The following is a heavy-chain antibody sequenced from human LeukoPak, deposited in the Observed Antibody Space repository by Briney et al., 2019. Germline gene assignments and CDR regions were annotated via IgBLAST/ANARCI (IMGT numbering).Heavy chain of an antibody. J-gene: IGHJ4*02. D-gene: IGHD3-22*01. CDR3: ARGEYYYDSSGYSFDY. V-gene: IGHV4-31*03. CDR2: IYYSGST. CDR1: GGSISSGGYY. Sequence: SETLSLTCTVSGGSISSGGYYWSWIRQHPGKGLEWIGYIYYSGSTYYNPSLKSRVTMSVDTSKNQFSLKLSSVTAADTAVYYCARGEYYYDSSGYSFDYWGQGTLVTVSS.